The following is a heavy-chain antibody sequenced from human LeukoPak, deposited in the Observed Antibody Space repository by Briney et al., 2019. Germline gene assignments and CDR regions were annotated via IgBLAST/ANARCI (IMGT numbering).Heavy chain of an antibody. CDR2: INHSGST. D-gene: IGHD2-2*01. CDR1: GGSFSGYY. J-gene: IGHJ4*02. V-gene: IGHV4-34*01. Sequence: SETLSLTCAVYGGSFSGYYWSWIRQPPGKGLEWIWEINHSGSTNYNPSLKSRVTISVDQSKNQFSLKLSYVTAADTAVYYCARVGYCSSTSCLDYWGQGTLVTVSS. CDR3: ARVGYCSSTSCLDY.